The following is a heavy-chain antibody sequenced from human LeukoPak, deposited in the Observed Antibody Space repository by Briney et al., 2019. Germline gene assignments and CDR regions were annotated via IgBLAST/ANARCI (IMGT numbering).Heavy chain of an antibody. CDR2: INPNSGGT. CDR3: ARDIRIPYYYEGTHDAFDI. V-gene: IGHV1-2*02. Sequence: ASVKVSCKASGYTFTGYYMRWVRQAPGQGLEWMGWINPNSGGTNYAQKFQGRVTMTRDTSISTAYMELSRLRSDDTAVYYCARDIRIPYYYEGTHDAFDIWGQGTMVTVSS. CDR1: GYTFTGYY. D-gene: IGHD3-22*01. J-gene: IGHJ3*02.